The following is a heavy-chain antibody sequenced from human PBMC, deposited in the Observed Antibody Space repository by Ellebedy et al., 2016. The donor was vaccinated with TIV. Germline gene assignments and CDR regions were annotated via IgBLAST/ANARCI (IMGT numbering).Heavy chain of an antibody. V-gene: IGHV4-59*01. CDR3: ARDMVRGGGMGFDY. J-gene: IGHJ4*02. CDR1: GGSISSYY. CDR2: IYYSGST. Sequence: SETLSLXXTVSGGSISSYYWSWVRQPPGKGLEWIGYIYYSGSTNYNPSLKSRVTISVDTSKNQFSLKLSSVTAADTAVYYCARDMVRGGGMGFDYWGQGTLVTVSS. D-gene: IGHD3-10*01.